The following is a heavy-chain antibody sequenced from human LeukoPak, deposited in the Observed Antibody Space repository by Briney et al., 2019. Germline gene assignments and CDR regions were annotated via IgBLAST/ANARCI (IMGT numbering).Heavy chain of an antibody. CDR1: GYTFTSYG. CDR2: ISAYNGNT. Sequence: ASVKVSCKASGYTFTSYGISWVRQAPGQGLEWMGWISAYNGNTNYAQKFQGRVTITADESTSTAYMELSSLRSEDTAVYYCARDRGGYSGYDALKLYYYYYMDVWGKGTTVTISS. CDR3: ARDRGGYSGYDALKLYYYYYMDV. V-gene: IGHV1-18*01. J-gene: IGHJ6*03. D-gene: IGHD5-12*01.